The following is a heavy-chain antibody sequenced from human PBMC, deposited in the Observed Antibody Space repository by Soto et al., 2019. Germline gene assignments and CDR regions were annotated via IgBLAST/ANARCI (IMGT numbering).Heavy chain of an antibody. V-gene: IGHV3-30-3*01. CDR3: ARPLWRDDYNWGYFDL. CDR1: GFTFSSYA. Sequence: QVQLVESGGGVVQPGRSLRLSCAASGFTFSSYAMHWVRQAPGKGLEWVAVISYDGSNKYYADSVKGRFTISRDNSKNTLYLQMNSLRAEDTAVYYCARPLWRDDYNWGYFDLWGRGTLVTFSP. D-gene: IGHD4-4*01. J-gene: IGHJ2*01. CDR2: ISYDGSNK.